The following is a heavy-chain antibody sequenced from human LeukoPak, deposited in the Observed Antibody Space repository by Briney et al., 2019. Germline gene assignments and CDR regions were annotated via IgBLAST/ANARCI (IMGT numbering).Heavy chain of an antibody. Sequence: GGSLRLSCEASGFTLNTYWMNWVRQVPGKGLDWVANINPDGSGKRYVDSVKGRFTIARDNADNSLSLQMNSLRAEDTAVYYCASWGAGGNSWGQGTLVTVSS. D-gene: IGHD3-16*01. CDR1: GFTLNTYW. CDR2: INPDGSGK. J-gene: IGHJ4*02. CDR3: ASWGAGGNS. V-gene: IGHV3-7*01.